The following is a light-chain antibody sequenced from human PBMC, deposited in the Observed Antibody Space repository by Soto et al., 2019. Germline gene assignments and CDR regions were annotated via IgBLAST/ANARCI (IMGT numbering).Light chain of an antibody. V-gene: IGLV2-14*01. CDR2: EVS. Sequence: QSALTQPSSLSGSPGQSITISCTGTSSDVGGYNLVSWYQQHPGKAPKLMIYEVSNRPSGVSNRFSGSKSGNTASLTISGLQAEDEADYYCSSYTSSSNYVFGTGTKVTVL. J-gene: IGLJ1*01. CDR1: SSDVGGYNL. CDR3: SSYTSSSNYV.